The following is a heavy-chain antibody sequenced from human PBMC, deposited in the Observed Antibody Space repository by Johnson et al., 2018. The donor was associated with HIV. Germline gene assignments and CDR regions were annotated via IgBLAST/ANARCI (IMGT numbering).Heavy chain of an antibody. CDR1: GFTFDDYG. V-gene: IGHV3-20*04. CDR3: ARESYRSSLWAFDI. CDR2: LNWNGGST. J-gene: IGHJ3*02. Sequence: VQLVESGGGVVRPGGSLRLSCAASGFTFDDYGMSWVRQAPGKGLEWVSGLNWNGGSTRYADSVKGRFIISRDNAKNSLYLQMNSLRAEETALYYCARESYRSSLWAFDIWGQGTMVTVSS. D-gene: IGHD6-6*01.